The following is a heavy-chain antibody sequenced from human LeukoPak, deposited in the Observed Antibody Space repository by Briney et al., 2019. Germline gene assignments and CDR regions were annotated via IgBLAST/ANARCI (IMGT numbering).Heavy chain of an antibody. J-gene: IGHJ3*02. V-gene: IGHV3-66*02. Sequence: GGSLRLSCAASGFTVSSNYMSWVRQAPGKGLEWVSVIYSGGSTYYADSVKGRFTISRDNSKNTLYLQMNSLRAEDTAVYYCATRDYYDSSGYSDAFDIWGQGTMVTVSS. CDR3: ATRDYYDSSGYSDAFDI. D-gene: IGHD3-22*01. CDR1: GFTVSSNY. CDR2: IYSGGST.